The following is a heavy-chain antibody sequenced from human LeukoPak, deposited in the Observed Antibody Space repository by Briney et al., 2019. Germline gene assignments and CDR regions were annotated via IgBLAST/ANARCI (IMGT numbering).Heavy chain of an antibody. Sequence: PGGSLRLSCAASGFTLSAYSMNWVRQAPGQGLEWVSSITSSSSSTYYADSVKGRFTISRDNAKNSLYLQMNILRAEDTAVYFCARFETCQCDDVFDIWGQGTMVTVSS. J-gene: IGHJ3*02. CDR3: ARFETCQCDDVFDI. V-gene: IGHV3-21*01. D-gene: IGHD3-9*01. CDR2: ITSSSSST. CDR1: GFTLSAYS.